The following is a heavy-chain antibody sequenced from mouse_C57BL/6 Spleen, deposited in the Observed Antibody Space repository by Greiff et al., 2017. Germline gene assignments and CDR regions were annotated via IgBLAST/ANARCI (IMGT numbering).Heavy chain of an antibody. Sequence: EVKLMESGGGLVKPGGSLKLSCAASGFTFSDYGMHWVRQAPEKGLEWVAYISSGSSTIYYADTVKGRFTISRDNAKNTLFLQMTSLRSEDTDMYYCARKGTGFAYWGQGTLVTVSA. D-gene: IGHD2-14*01. CDR1: GFTFSDYG. V-gene: IGHV5-17*01. CDR3: ARKGTGFAY. CDR2: ISSGSSTI. J-gene: IGHJ3*01.